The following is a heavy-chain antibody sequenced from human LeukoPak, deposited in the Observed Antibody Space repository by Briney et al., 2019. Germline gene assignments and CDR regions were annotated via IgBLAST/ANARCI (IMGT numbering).Heavy chain of an antibody. V-gene: IGHV3-11*01. CDR1: GFIFSDYY. D-gene: IGHD2-2*02. Sequence: GGSLRLSCGASGFIFSDYYMSWIRQAPGKGLEWLSYISANGATIYYADSVKGRFTISRDNAQNSLYLQMNSLRAEDTAVYYCARDEGLYVADTPFDYWGQGILVTVSS. J-gene: IGHJ4*02. CDR3: ARDEGLYVADTPFDY. CDR2: ISANGATI.